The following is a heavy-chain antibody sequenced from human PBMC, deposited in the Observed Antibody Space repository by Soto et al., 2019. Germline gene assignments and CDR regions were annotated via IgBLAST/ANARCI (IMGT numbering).Heavy chain of an antibody. CDR3: AFEGYCSGGSCQRPFDI. CDR1: GGSFSGYY. J-gene: IGHJ3*02. Sequence: QVQLQQWGAGLLKPSETLSLTCAVYGGSFSGYYWSWIRQPPGKGLEWIGEINHSGSTNYNPSLKSRVTISVDTSKNQFSLKLSSVTAADTAVYYCAFEGYCSGGSCQRPFDIWGQGTMVTVSS. V-gene: IGHV4-34*01. D-gene: IGHD2-15*01. CDR2: INHSGST.